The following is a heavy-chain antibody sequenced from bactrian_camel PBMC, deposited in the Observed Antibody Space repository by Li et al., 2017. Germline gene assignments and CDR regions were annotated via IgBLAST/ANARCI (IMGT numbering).Heavy chain of an antibody. CDR2: IYVGDGSP. CDR3: AARSVGWCPLFEHWLGKRAYTPGGYFAN. D-gene: IGHD1*01. Sequence: VQLVESGGGSAQAGGSLRLSCVVAEFSKNTKCMGWFRQVPGKEREAVALIYVGDGSPYYSDSVKARFTISEDDDLNTLYLEMKRLQSEDTAMYYCAARSVGWCPLFEHWLGKRAYTPGGYFANWGQGTQVTVS. J-gene: IGHJ6*01. V-gene: IGHV3S1*01. CDR1: EFSKNTKC.